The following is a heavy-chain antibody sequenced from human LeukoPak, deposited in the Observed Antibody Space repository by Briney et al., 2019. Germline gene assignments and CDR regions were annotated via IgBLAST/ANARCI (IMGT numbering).Heavy chain of an antibody. CDR3: ARVGRYGMQV. CDR2: INHSGST. D-gene: IGHD3-9*01. V-gene: IGHV4-34*01. Sequence: PSETLSLTCAVYGGSFSGYYWSWIRQPPGKGLEWIGEINHSGSTNYNPSLKSRVTMSVDTSKNQFSLKLSSVTAADTAVYYCARVGRYGMQVWGQGTLVTVSS. CDR1: GGSFSGYY. J-gene: IGHJ4*02.